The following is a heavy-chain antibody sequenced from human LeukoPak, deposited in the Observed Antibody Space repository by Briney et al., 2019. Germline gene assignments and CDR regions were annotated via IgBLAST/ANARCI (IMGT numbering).Heavy chain of an antibody. CDR2: IIPIFGTA. D-gene: IGHD3-22*01. J-gene: IGHJ6*02. Sequence: GASVKVSCKASGGTFSSYAISWVRQAPGQGLEWMGGIIPIFGTANYAQKFQGRVTITADESTSTAYMELSSLRSEDTAVYYCARSEYYYDSSGLQSNYYGMDVWGQGTTVTVSS. CDR3: ARSEYYYDSSGLQSNYYGMDV. CDR1: GGTFSSYA. V-gene: IGHV1-69*13.